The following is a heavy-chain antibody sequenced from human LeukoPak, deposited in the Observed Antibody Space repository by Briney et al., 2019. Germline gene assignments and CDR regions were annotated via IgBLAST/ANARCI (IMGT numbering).Heavy chain of an antibody. CDR2: ISYDGSNK. CDR3: AKDSTPSMGWFDP. D-gene: IGHD5-24*01. Sequence: GGSLRLSCAASGFTFSSYGMHWVRQAPGKGLEWVAVISYDGSNKYYADSVKGRFTISRDNSKNTLYLQMNSLRAEDTAVYYCAKDSTPSMGWFDPWGQGTLVTVSS. V-gene: IGHV3-30*18. J-gene: IGHJ5*02. CDR1: GFTFSSYG.